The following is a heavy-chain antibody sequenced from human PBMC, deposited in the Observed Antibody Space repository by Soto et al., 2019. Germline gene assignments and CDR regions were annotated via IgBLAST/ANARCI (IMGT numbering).Heavy chain of an antibody. D-gene: IGHD6-13*01. V-gene: IGHV4-59*01. CDR3: ARARSSWYADY. CDR1: GGSISSYY. Sequence: QVQLQESGPGLVKPSETLSLTCTVSGGSISSYYWSWIRQPPGKGLEWIGYIYYSGSTNYNPSLKSRVTISVDTSKNQCSLKLSSVTAADTAVYYCARARSSWYADYWGQGTLVTVSS. CDR2: IYYSGST. J-gene: IGHJ4*02.